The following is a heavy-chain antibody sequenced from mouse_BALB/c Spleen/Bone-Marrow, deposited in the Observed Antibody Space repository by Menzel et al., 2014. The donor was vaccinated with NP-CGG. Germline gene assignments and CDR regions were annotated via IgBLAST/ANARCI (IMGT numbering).Heavy chain of an antibody. V-gene: IGHV5-17*02. J-gene: IGHJ2*01. CDR2: ISSGSSTI. Sequence: VVSGSGLVQPGGSRKLSCAASGFTFSSFGMHWVRQAPEKRLEWVAYISSGSSTIYSADTVKGRFTISRDNPKNTLFLQMTSLRSEDTAMYYCARSLYYRYAFFDYWGQGTPLTVSS. D-gene: IGHD2-14*01. CDR1: GFTFSSFG. CDR3: ARSLYYRYAFFDY.